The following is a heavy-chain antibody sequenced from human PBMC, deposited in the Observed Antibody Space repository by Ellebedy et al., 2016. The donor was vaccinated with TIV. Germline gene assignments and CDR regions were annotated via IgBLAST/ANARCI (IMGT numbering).Heavy chain of an antibody. CDR2: IYSGGST. V-gene: IGHV3-66*01. Sequence: GESLKISCAASGFTFSSYAMSWVRQAPGKGLEWVSVIYSGGSTYYADSVKGRFTISRDNSKNTLYLQMNSLRAEDTAVYYCARDPQYYYDSSGYLDYWGQGTLVTVSS. J-gene: IGHJ4*02. D-gene: IGHD3-22*01. CDR3: ARDPQYYYDSSGYLDY. CDR1: GFTFSSYA.